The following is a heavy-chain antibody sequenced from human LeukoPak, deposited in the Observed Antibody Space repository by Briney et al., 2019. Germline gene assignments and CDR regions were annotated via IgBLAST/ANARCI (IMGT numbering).Heavy chain of an antibody. CDR1: GFTFSSYG. D-gene: IGHD5-24*01. Sequence: PGGSLRLSCAASGFTFSSYGIHWVRQAPGKGLEWVAFIRCDGSIKYYADSVKGRFTISRDNSKNTLYLQMNTLRAEDTALYYCSRDSARRDGYNFDYWGQGTLVTVSS. CDR2: IRCDGSIK. V-gene: IGHV3-30*02. J-gene: IGHJ4*02. CDR3: SRDSARRDGYNFDY.